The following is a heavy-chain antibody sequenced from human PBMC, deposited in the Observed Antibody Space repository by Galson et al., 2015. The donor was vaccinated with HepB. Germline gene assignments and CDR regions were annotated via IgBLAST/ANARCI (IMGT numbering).Heavy chain of an antibody. D-gene: IGHD3-22*01. J-gene: IGHJ4*02. CDR3: AYDSGGSYFFDY. V-gene: IGHV3-30*04. CDR2: ISYDGNNK. Sequence: SLRLSCAASGFSFSSYAMHWVRQAPGKGLEWVAFISYDGNNKFYADSVKGRFTFSRDNSKNTLYLQMNSLRAEDTAVYYCAYDSGGSYFFDYWGQGTLVTVSS. CDR1: GFSFSSYA.